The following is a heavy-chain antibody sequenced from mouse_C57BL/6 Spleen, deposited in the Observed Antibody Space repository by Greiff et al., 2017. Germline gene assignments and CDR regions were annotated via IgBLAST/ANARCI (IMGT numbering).Heavy chain of an antibody. V-gene: IGHV3-1*01. CDR1: GYSITSGYD. D-gene: IGHD3-1*01. CDR2: ISYSGST. Sequence: EVQGVESGPGMVKPSQSLSLTCTVTGYSITSGYDWHWIRPFPGNKLEWMGYISYSGSTNYNPALKSRISITHDTSKNHFFLKLNSVTTEDTATYYCARGLDEDYAMDYWGQGTSVTVSS. J-gene: IGHJ4*01. CDR3: ARGLDEDYAMDY.